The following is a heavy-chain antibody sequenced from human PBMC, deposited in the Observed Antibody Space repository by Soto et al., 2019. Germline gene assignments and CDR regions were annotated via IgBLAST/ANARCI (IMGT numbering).Heavy chain of an antibody. J-gene: IGHJ4*02. Sequence: VGSLRLSCAASGFTFRTYAMNWVRQAPGKGLEWISAISGSGSFTHYADSVRGRFTISRDNSQNQLYLQMNNLRGDDTAMYYCAKIPTGSGSSKFDYWGQGIQVTVSS. CDR2: ISGSGSFT. D-gene: IGHD3-10*01. V-gene: IGHV3-23*01. CDR1: GFTFRTYA. CDR3: AKIPTGSGSSKFDY.